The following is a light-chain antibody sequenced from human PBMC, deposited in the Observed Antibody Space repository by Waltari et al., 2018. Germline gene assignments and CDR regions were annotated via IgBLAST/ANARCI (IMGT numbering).Light chain of an antibody. J-gene: IGKJ1*01. CDR1: QSVGRY. CDR3: QKYVNLPAT. V-gene: IGKV3-20*01. CDR2: DAS. Sequence: EIVLTQSPGTLSSTPGERATLSCRASQSVGRYLAWYQQKPGQAPRLLIYDASTRATGIPDRFSGSGSGTDFSLTISRLESEDFAVYYCQKYVNLPATFGQGTKVEIK.